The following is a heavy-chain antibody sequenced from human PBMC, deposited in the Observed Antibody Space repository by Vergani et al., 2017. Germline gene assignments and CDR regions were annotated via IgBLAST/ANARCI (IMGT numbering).Heavy chain of an antibody. CDR1: GYTFTSYG. CDR3: ARDYCYDSSGYYADY. Sequence: QVQLVQSGAEVKKPGASVKVSCKAPGYTFTSYGISWVRQAPGQGLEWMGWISAYNGNTNYAQKLHGRVTMTTYTSTSTAYMELRSLRSDDTAVYYCARDYCYDSSGYYADYWGQGTLVTVSS. V-gene: IGHV1-18*01. D-gene: IGHD3-22*01. J-gene: IGHJ4*02. CDR2: ISAYNGNT.